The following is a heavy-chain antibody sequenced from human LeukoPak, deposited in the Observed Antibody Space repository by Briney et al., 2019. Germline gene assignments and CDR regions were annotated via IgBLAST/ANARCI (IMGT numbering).Heavy chain of an antibody. CDR1: GYTFTSYG. D-gene: IGHD3-22*01. Sequence: GASVTVSCKASGYTFTSYGISWVRQAPGQGLEWMGWISAYNGNTNYAQKLQGRVTMTTDTSTSTAYMELRSLRSDDTAVYYCARDLWPYYYDSSGSPRGYWGQGTLVTVSS. CDR3: ARDLWPYYYDSSGSPRGY. V-gene: IGHV1-18*01. J-gene: IGHJ4*02. CDR2: ISAYNGNT.